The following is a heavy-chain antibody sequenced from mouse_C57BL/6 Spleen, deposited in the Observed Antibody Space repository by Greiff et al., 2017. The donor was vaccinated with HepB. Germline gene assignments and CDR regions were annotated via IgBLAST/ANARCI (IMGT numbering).Heavy chain of an antibody. CDR3: ARLGSSYDAMDY. CDR1: GYTFTSYW. D-gene: IGHD1-1*01. J-gene: IGHJ4*01. V-gene: IGHV1-72*01. CDR2: IDPNSGGT. Sequence: QVHVKQPGAELVKPGASVKLSCKASGYTFTSYWMHWVKQRPGRGLEWIGRIDPNSGGTKYNEKFKSKATLTVDKPSSTAYMQLSSLTSEDSAVYYCARLGSSYDAMDYWGQGTSVTVSS.